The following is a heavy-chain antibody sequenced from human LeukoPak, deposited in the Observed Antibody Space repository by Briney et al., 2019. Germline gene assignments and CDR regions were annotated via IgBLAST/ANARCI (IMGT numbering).Heavy chain of an antibody. CDR1: GGSISSSSYY. Sequence: SETLSLTCTVSGGSISSSSYYWGWIRQPPGKGLEWIGSIYYSGSTYYNPSLKSRVTISVDTSKNQFSLKLSSVTAADTAVYYCARTRFPGQNDAFDIWGQGTMVTVSS. CDR2: IYYSGST. D-gene: IGHD2-21*01. V-gene: IGHV4-39*01. J-gene: IGHJ3*02. CDR3: ARTRFPGQNDAFDI.